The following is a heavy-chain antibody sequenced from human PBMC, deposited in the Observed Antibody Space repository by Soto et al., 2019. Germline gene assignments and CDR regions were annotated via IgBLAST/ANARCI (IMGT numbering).Heavy chain of an antibody. CDR1: GFTFSSYA. Sequence: QVQLVKSGGGVVQPGRSLRLSCAASGFTFSSYAMHWVRQAPGKGLEWVAVISYDGSNKYYADSVKGRFTISRDNSKNTLYLQMNSLRAEDTAVYYCASSWELLDYFDYWGQGTLVTVSS. J-gene: IGHJ4*02. CDR2: ISYDGSNK. V-gene: IGHV3-30-3*01. D-gene: IGHD1-26*01. CDR3: ASSWELLDYFDY.